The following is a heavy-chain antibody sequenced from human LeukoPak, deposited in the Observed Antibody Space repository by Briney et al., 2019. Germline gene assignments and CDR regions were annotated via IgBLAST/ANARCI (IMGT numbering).Heavy chain of an antibody. CDR1: GFTFSSYA. CDR2: ISGSGGST. CDR3: AKARHIVVVTAIPFDY. J-gene: IGHJ4*02. V-gene: IGHV3-23*01. Sequence: GGSLRLSRAASGFTFSSYAMSWARQAPGKGVEWVSAISGSGGSTYYADSVKGRFTISRDNYKNTLYLQMNRLRAEETAVYCCAKARHIVVVTAIPFDYWGQGTLVTVSS. D-gene: IGHD2-21*02.